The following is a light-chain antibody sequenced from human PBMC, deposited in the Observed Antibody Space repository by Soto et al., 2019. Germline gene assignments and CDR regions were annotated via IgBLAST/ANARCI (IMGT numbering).Light chain of an antibody. CDR3: QQYNSPST. CDR2: DAS. Sequence: DIQMTQSPSTLSASVGDRVTTTCRASQSISRWLAWYQQKPGKAPKVLIYDASSLKSGVPSRFSGSGAGTEFTLPISSLQPDDVATYYCQQYNSPSTFGQGTKLEIK. V-gene: IGKV1-5*01. J-gene: IGKJ2*01. CDR1: QSISRW.